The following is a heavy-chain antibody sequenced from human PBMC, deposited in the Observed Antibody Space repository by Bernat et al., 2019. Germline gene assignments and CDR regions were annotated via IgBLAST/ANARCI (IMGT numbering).Heavy chain of an antibody. CDR2: IKQDGSER. D-gene: IGHD3-3*01. CDR1: GFTFSSHW. J-gene: IGHJ3*02. CDR3: ARDVGRWSAEEDAFDI. Sequence: EVQLVESGGGLVQPGGSLRLSCAASGFTFSSHWMSWVRQAPGKGLEWVANIKQDGSERYYVDSVKGRFTISRDNAKNSLYLKMNSLRAEDTAVYYCARDVGRWSAEEDAFDIWGQGTMVTVSS. V-gene: IGHV3-7*01.